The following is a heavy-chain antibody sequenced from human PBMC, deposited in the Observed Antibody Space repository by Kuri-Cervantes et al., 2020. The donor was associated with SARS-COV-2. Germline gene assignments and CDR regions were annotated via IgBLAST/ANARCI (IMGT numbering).Heavy chain of an antibody. CDR3: AGDDYDDAFDI. D-gene: IGHD4-17*01. CDR2: IYHSGST. J-gene: IGHJ3*02. Sequence: SETLSLTCAVSGYSISSGYYWGWIRQPPGKGLEWIGSIYHSGSTYYNPSLKSRVTISVDTSKNQFSRKLSSVTAADTTVYYCAGDDYDDAFDIWGQGTMVTVSS. V-gene: IGHV4-38-2*01. CDR1: GYSISSGYY.